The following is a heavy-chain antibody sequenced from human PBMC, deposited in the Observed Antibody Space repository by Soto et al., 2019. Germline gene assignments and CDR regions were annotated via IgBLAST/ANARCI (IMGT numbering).Heavy chain of an antibody. J-gene: IGHJ6*02. CDR2: INAGNGNT. D-gene: IGHD6-6*01. V-gene: IGHV1-3*01. CDR1: GYTFTSYA. CDR3: ARGHRIAARPSYYYYGMDV. Sequence: ASVKVSCKASGYTFTSYAMHWVRQAPGQRLEWMGWINAGNGNTKYSQKFQGRVTITRDTSASTAYMELSSLRSEDTAVYYCARGHRIAARPSYYYYGMDVRGQGTTVTVPS.